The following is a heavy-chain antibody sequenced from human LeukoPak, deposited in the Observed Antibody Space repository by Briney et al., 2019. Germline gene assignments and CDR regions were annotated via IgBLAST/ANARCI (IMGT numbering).Heavy chain of an antibody. J-gene: IGHJ4*02. D-gene: IGHD3-16*02. CDR1: GFTFSSYS. V-gene: IGHV3-21*01. Sequence: GGSLRLSCAASGFTFSSYSMNWVRQAPGKGLEWVSSISSSSSYIYYAVSVKGRFTISRDNAKNSLHLQMNSLRAEDTAVYYCARASMITFGGVIVYWGQGTLVTVSS. CDR2: ISSSSSYI. CDR3: ARASMITFGGVIVY.